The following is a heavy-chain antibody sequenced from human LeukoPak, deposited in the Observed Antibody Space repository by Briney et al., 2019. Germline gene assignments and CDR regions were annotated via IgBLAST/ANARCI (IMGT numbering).Heavy chain of an antibody. J-gene: IGHJ5*02. CDR3: ARDSGSSTSEQSGWFDP. CDR2: IYYSGST. V-gene: IGHV4-59*11. D-gene: IGHD2-2*01. Sequence: PSETLSLTCTVSGGPISSHYWSWIRQPPGKGLEWIGYIYYSGSTNYNPSLKSRVTISVDTSKNQFSLKLSSVTAADTAVYYCARDSGSSTSEQSGWFDPWGQGTLVTVSS. CDR1: GGPISSHY.